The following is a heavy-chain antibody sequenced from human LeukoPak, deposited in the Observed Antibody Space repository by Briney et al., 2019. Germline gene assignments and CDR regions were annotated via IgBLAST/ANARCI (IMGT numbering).Heavy chain of an antibody. CDR2: INTDGGRT. CDR1: GFRFSGYW. CDR3: AKGPSGPDYFDY. V-gene: IGHV3-74*01. Sequence: GGSLRLSCAASGFRFSGYWMHWVRQAPGKGLVWVSLINTDGGRTAYADSVKGRFTISRDNSKNTLYLQMNSLRAEDTAVYYCAKGPSGPDYFDYWGQGTLVTVSS. J-gene: IGHJ4*02. D-gene: IGHD2-8*02.